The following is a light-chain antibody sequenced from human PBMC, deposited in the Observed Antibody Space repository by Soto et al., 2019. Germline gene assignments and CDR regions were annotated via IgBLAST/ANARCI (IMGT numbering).Light chain of an antibody. CDR2: GAS. CDR1: QSVSSN. V-gene: IGKV3-15*01. Sequence: EIVMTQSPATLSLYPGERAALSCRASQSVSSNFVWYQQQPGRAPRLLIYGASNRATGVPARFSGSGSGTEFTLTISLLQSEDFAVYYCQQYNNWSGTFGGGTKVEIK. J-gene: IGKJ4*01. CDR3: QQYNNWSGT.